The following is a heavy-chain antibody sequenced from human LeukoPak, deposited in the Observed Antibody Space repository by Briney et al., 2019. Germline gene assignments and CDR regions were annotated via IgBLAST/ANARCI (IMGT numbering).Heavy chain of an antibody. CDR3: ARNGYSYGPSYYYYYLDV. CDR2: ISAYNGNT. Sequence: ASVNVSCKASGYTFTSYGISWVRQAPGQELKWMGWISAYNGNTTYTQKLQGRVTVTTDTSTSKAYMELRSLRSDDTAVYYCARNGYSYGPSYYYYYLDVWGKGTTVTISS. V-gene: IGHV1-18*01. CDR1: GYTFTSYG. D-gene: IGHD5-18*01. J-gene: IGHJ6*03.